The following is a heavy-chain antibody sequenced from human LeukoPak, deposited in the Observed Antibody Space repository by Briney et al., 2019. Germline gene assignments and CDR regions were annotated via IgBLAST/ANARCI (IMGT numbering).Heavy chain of an antibody. D-gene: IGHD3-22*01. V-gene: IGHV4-34*01. CDR1: GGSFRGYY. J-gene: IGHJ4*02. Sequence: PSETLSLTCAIYGGSFRGYYWSWIRQPPGKGLEWIGEINHSGSTNYNPSLKSRVTISVDTSKNQFSLKLSSVTAADTAVYYCARGPRYYYDSSGYYRPLDYWGQGTLVTVSS. CDR3: ARGPRYYYDSSGYYRPLDY. CDR2: INHSGST.